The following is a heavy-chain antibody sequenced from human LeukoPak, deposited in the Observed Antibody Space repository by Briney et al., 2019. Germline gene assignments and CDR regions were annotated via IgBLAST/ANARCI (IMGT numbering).Heavy chain of an antibody. CDR3: AREYMDV. CDR1: GLTVSSNC. Sequence: GGSLRLSCAASGLTVSSNCMSWVRQAPGKGLEWVSAISGSGDSTYYADSVKGRFTISRDNSKNTLYLQMNSLRAEDTDVYYCAREYMDVWGKGTTVTISS. V-gene: IGHV3-23*01. J-gene: IGHJ6*03. CDR2: ISGSGDST.